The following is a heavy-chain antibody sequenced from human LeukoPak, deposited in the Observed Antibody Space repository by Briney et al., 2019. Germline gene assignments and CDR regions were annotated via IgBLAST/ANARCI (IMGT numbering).Heavy chain of an antibody. D-gene: IGHD5-18*01. CDR1: GVTFSSYA. CDR2: IIPIFGTA. Sequence: SVKVSCKASGVTFSSYAISWVRQAPGQGLEWMGGIIPIFGTAKYAQKLQGRVTITTDKSTSTAYMELSSLRPEDTGVYYCARAETWIQPRYYYYYMDVWGKGTTVTVSS. V-gene: IGHV1-69*05. CDR3: ARAETWIQPRYYYYYMDV. J-gene: IGHJ6*03.